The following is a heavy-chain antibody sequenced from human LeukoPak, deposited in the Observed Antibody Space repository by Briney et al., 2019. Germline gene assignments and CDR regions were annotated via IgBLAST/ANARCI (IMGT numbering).Heavy chain of an antibody. CDR3: IRDNGGYVN. D-gene: IGHD3-16*01. V-gene: IGHV3-72*01. Sequence: PGGSLRLSCTASGFSFKDHFMDWVRQAPGKGLEWVGRIKKRPERYATEYAASVKGRFTISRDDSKSSMYLQMNSLKIEDTAVYYCIRDNGGYVNWGQGTLVTVSS. J-gene: IGHJ4*02. CDR1: GFSFKDHF. CDR2: IKKRPERYAT.